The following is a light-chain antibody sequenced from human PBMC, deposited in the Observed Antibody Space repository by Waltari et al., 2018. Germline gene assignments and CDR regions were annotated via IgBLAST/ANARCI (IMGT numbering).Light chain of an antibody. CDR2: GAS. Sequence: CRASQSVSINYLAWYQQKPGQAPRLLIYGASSRATGIPDRFSGSGSGTDFTLTISRLEPEDFAVYYCQQYGSSPLTFGQGTKLEIK. CDR1: QSVSINY. V-gene: IGKV3-20*01. J-gene: IGKJ2*01. CDR3: QQYGSSPLT.